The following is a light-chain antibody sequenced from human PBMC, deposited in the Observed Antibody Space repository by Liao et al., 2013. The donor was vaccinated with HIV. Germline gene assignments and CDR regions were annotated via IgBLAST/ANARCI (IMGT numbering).Light chain of an antibody. V-gene: IGLV3-21*01. CDR3: QAWDSNTAYV. J-gene: IGLJ1*01. CDR1: DIGTKS. Sequence: SYDLTQPPSVSVAPGKTARITCGGNDIGTKSVHWYQQKPGQAPVLVIYFDSDRPSGIPERFSGSSSGTTVTLTISGVQAEDEADYYCQAWDSNTAYVFGTGTKVSVL. CDR2: FDS.